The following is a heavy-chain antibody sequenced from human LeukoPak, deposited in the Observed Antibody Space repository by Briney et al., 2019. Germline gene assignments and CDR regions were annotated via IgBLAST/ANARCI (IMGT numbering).Heavy chain of an antibody. J-gene: IGHJ4*02. V-gene: IGHV4-59*01. CDR1: GGSISSYY. CDR2: IYYSGGT. Sequence: SETLSLTCTVSGGSISSYYWSWIRQPPGKGLEWIGYIYYSGGTNYNPSLKSRVTISVDTSKNQFSLKLSSVTAADTAVYYCARTQWLVPYVDYWGQGTLVTVSS. CDR3: ARTQWLVPYVDY. D-gene: IGHD6-19*01.